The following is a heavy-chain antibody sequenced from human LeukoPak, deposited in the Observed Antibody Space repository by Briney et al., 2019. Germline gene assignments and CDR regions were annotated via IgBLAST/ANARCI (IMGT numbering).Heavy chain of an antibody. CDR3: ATSPVYSYGHPYYIDY. CDR1: GFTFSSYS. D-gene: IGHD5-18*01. J-gene: IGHJ4*02. CDR2: ISNSSSYI. Sequence: GGALRLSCAGSGFTFSSYSMNWVRPAPGKGLEWVSCISNSSSYIYYADSVKGRFTISRDNAKNSLYLQMNSLRAEDTAVYYCATSPVYSYGHPYYIDYWGQGTLVTVSS. V-gene: IGHV3-21*01.